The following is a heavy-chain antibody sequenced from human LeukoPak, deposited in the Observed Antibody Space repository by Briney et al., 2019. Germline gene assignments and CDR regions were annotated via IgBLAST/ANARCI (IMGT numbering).Heavy chain of an antibody. D-gene: IGHD3-22*01. J-gene: IGHJ4*02. CDR1: GYTFIAYY. V-gene: IGHV1-2*02. Sequence: ASVKVSCKASGYTFIAYYMHWVRQAPGQGLEWMGWINPNSGGTNYAQKFQGRVTMTRDTSVSTAYMEVSRLRSDDTAVYYCARDYYESSGYFDYWGQGTLVTVSS. CDR2: INPNSGGT. CDR3: ARDYYESSGYFDY.